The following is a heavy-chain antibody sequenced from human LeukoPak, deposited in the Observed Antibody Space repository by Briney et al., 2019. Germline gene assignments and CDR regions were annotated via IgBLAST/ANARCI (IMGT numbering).Heavy chain of an antibody. V-gene: IGHV1-69*13. CDR2: IIPIFGTA. J-gene: IGHJ4*02. CDR3: ARDSGSRISPFDY. Sequence: SVKVSCKASGGTFSSYAISWVRQAPGQGLEWMGGIIPIFGTANYAQKFQGRVTITADESTSTAYMELSSLRSEDTAVYYYARDSGSRISPFDYWGQGTLVTVSS. D-gene: IGHD1-26*01. CDR1: GGTFSSYA.